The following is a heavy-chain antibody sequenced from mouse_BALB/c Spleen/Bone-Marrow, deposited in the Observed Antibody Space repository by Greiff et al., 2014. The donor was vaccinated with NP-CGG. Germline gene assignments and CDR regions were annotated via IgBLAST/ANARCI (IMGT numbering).Heavy chain of an antibody. V-gene: IGHV1S81*02. Sequence: QVPLQQSGAELVKPGASVKLSCKASGYTFTSYYMYWVKQRPGQGLEWIGEINPNNDGTNFNEKFKSKATLTVDKSSSTAYMQLSSLTSEDSAVYYCARAAYDPYAVDYWGQGTSVTVSS. D-gene: IGHD2-3*01. CDR3: ARAAYDPYAVDY. J-gene: IGHJ4*01. CDR1: GYTFTSYY. CDR2: INPNNDGT.